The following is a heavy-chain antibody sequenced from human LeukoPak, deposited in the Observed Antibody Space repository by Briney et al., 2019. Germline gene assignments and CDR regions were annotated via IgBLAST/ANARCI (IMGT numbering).Heavy chain of an antibody. CDR1: GFTFSSYS. J-gene: IGHJ4*02. CDR2: ISSSSSYI. V-gene: IGHV3-21*01. D-gene: IGHD5-18*01. Sequence: PGGSLRLSCAASGFTFSSYSMNWVRQAPGKGLEWVSSISSSSSYIYYADSVKGRFTISRDNAKNSLYLQMNSLRAEDTAVYYCARLDSRGYSYRYFDYWGQGTLVTVSS. CDR3: ARLDSRGYSYRYFDY.